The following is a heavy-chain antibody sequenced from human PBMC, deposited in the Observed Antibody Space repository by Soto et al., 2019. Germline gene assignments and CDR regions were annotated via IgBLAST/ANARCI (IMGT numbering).Heavy chain of an antibody. CDR3: ARGASSWPTKKEGFDY. CDR2: ISSSGSTI. D-gene: IGHD6-13*01. CDR1: GFTFSDYY. Sequence: QVQLVESGGGLVKPGGSLRLSCAASGFTFSDYYMSWIRQAPGKGLEWVSYISSSGSTIYYADSVKGRFTISRDNAKNSLYQQMNSLRAEDTAVYSCARGASSWPTKKEGFDYWGQGTLVTVSS. J-gene: IGHJ4*02. V-gene: IGHV3-11*01.